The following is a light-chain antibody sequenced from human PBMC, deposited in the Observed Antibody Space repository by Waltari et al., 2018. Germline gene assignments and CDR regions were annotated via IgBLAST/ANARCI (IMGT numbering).Light chain of an antibody. V-gene: IGKV3-11*01. CDR3: QQRSNWPPT. Sequence: SCRASQSIASSLAWYQQRPGQALRLLIYDAFTRDTGIPARFSGSGSGTDFTLTISSLEPEDFAVYYCQQRSNWPPTFGGGSKVEI. CDR2: DAF. J-gene: IGKJ4*01. CDR1: QSIASS.